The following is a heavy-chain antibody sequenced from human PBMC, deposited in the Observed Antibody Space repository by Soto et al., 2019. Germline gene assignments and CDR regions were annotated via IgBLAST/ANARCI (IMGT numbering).Heavy chain of an antibody. CDR2: IYSGGYT. J-gene: IGHJ4*02. D-gene: IGHD2-2*01. CDR3: ASQPGGGGY. V-gene: IGHV3-53*01. Sequence: EVQLVESGGGLIQPGGSLRLSCAVSGFTVSNNYMSWVRQAPGKGLEGVSVIYSGGYTAYGDSVKGRFTISRDNSKNTLYLKRNTRGAGHTAVYSCASQPGGGGYWGQGTLVTVSS. CDR1: GFTVSNNY.